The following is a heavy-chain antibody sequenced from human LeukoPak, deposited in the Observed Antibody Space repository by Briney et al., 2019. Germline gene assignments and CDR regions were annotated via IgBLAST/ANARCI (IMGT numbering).Heavy chain of an antibody. J-gene: IGHJ2*01. CDR3: ARAVTSRSYFDL. CDR1: GFPFSAFG. CDR2: IQSDGSTK. Sequence: GGSLRLSCAASGFPFSAFGIHWVRQAPGKGLEWVAFIQSDGSTKNYADSVMGRFTVSRDNTENMVHLQINSLRPEDTAVFYCARAVTSRSYFDLWGRGTLVTVSS. V-gene: IGHV3-30*02. D-gene: IGHD2-21*02.